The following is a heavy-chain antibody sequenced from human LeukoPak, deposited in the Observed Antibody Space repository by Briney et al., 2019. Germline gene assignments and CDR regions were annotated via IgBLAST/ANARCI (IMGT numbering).Heavy chain of an antibody. D-gene: IGHD2-2*01. CDR2: IISKANSYAT. Sequence: GESLKISCAASGFTFSGSAMHWVRQASGKGLEWVGRIISKANSYATAYAASVKGRFTISRDDSKNTAYLQMNSLKTEDTAVYYCTSRDCSSTSCDRDPTYYYYYMDVWGKGTTVTVSS. V-gene: IGHV3-73*01. CDR1: GFTFSGSA. J-gene: IGHJ6*03. CDR3: TSRDCSSTSCDRDPTYYYYYMDV.